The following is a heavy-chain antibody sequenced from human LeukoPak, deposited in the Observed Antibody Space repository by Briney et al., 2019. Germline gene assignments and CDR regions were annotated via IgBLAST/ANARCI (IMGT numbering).Heavy chain of an antibody. V-gene: IGHV4-34*01. J-gene: IGHJ4*02. Sequence: ASETLSLTCAVYGGSFSGYYWSWIRQPPGEGLEWIGEINHSGSTNYNPSLKSRVTISVDTSKNQFSLKVSSVTAADTAVYYCARGPFNGSGYYYSPPPKKFDYWGQGTLVTVSS. D-gene: IGHD3-22*01. CDR2: INHSGST. CDR3: ARGPFNGSGYYYSPPPKKFDY. CDR1: GGSFSGYY.